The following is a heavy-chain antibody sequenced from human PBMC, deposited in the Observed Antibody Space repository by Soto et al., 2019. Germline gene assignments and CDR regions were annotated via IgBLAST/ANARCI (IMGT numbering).Heavy chain of an antibody. J-gene: IGHJ5*02. Sequence: QVQLQESGPGLVKPSQTLSLTCTVSGGSISSGGYYWSWIRQHPGKGLEWIGYIYYSGSTYYNPSRQSRXXIXMXXSKNQFSLTLSSVTAADTAIYYCARDRHYSGWFDPWGQGTLVTVSS. V-gene: IGHV4-31*03. D-gene: IGHD2-15*01. CDR3: ARDRHYSGWFDP. CDR1: GGSISSGGYY. CDR2: IYYSGST.